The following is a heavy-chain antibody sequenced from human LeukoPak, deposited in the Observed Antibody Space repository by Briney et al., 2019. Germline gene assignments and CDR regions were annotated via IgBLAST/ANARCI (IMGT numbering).Heavy chain of an antibody. J-gene: IGHJ4*02. CDR3: AREPSTYDYVWGSYDQYFDY. V-gene: IGHV1-2*02. D-gene: IGHD3-16*01. CDR2: INPNSGGT. CDR1: GYTFTGYY. Sequence: GASVKVSCKASGYTFTGYYMHWVRQAPGQGLEWMGWINPNSGGTNYAQKLQGRVTMTTDTSTSTAYMELRSLRSDDTAVYYCAREPSTYDYVWGSYDQYFDYWGQGTLVTVSS.